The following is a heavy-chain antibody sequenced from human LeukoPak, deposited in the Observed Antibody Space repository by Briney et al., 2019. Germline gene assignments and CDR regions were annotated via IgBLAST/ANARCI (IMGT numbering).Heavy chain of an antibody. CDR3: ARDSAVATYYGVDV. Sequence: GGSLRLSCAASGFTFSSYSMNWVRQAPGKGLEWVSSISSSSSYIYYADSVKGRFTISRDNAKTSLYLQMNSLRAEDTAVYYCARDSAVATYYGVDVWGQGTTVTVSS. CDR2: ISSSSSYI. CDR1: GFTFSSYS. D-gene: IGHD6-19*01. V-gene: IGHV3-21*01. J-gene: IGHJ6*02.